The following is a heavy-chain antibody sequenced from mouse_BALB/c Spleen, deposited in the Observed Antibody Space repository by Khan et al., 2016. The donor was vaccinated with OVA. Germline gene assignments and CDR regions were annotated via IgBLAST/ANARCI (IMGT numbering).Heavy chain of an antibody. CDR3: ARDGSRCNYAMDY. J-gene: IGHJ4*01. Sequence: EVELVESGPGLVKPSQSLSLTCTVTGYSITSDYAWNWIRQFPGNKLEWMGYISYSGSTSYNPSLKSRISITRDTSKNQFFLQLNYVTTEDTATYYCARDGSRCNYAMDYWGQGTAVTVSS. CDR2: ISYSGST. D-gene: IGHD2-3*01. CDR1: GYSITSDYA. V-gene: IGHV3-2*02.